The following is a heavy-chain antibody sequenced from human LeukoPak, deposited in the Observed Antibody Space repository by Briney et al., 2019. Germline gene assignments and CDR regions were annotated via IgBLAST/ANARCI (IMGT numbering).Heavy chain of an antibody. J-gene: IGHJ6*02. Sequence: SETLSLTCTVSGYSISSGYYWGWIRQHPGKGLEWIGYIYYSGSTYYNPSLKSRVTISVDTSKNQFSLKLSSVTAADTAVYYCARKGNYYDSSGYYYYGMDVWGQGTTVTVSS. CDR1: GYSISSGYY. V-gene: IGHV4-31*03. D-gene: IGHD3-22*01. CDR2: IYYSGST. CDR3: ARKGNYYDSSGYYYYGMDV.